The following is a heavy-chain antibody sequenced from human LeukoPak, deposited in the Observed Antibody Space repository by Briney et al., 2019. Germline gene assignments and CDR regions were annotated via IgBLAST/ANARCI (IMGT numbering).Heavy chain of an antibody. V-gene: IGHV3-7*03. CDR2: VNRDGSET. CDR3: ARNNGMDV. CDR1: GFALSSHW. J-gene: IGHJ6*02. Sequence: GGSLRLSCAASGFALSSHWMTWVRQVPGRGPEWVANVNRDGSETYYLDSVKGRFTISKDNAKNSLYLQMNSQRAEDTALYHCARNNGMDVWGQGTTVIVSS.